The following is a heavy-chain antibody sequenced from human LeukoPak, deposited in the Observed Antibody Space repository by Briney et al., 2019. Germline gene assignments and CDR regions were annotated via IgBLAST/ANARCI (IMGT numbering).Heavy chain of an antibody. CDR2: ISYDGSNK. Sequence: PGGSLRLSCAASGFTFSSYAMHWVRQAPGKGLEWVAVISYDGSNKYYADSVKGRFTISRDNSKNTLYLQMNSLRAEDTAVYYCARGEWIQLWGPRGFDYWGQGTLVTVSS. D-gene: IGHD5-18*01. J-gene: IGHJ4*02. CDR1: GFTFSSYA. CDR3: ARGEWIQLWGPRGFDY. V-gene: IGHV3-30*04.